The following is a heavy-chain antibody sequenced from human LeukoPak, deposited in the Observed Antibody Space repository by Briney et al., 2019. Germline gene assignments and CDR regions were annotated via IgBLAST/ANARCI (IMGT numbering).Heavy chain of an antibody. V-gene: IGHV4-34*01. J-gene: IGHJ3*02. CDR2: FDHSGST. CDR3: ARARLAFDAFDI. D-gene: IGHD6-19*01. CDR1: GGSFSGYF. Sequence: SETLSLTCAVYGGSFSGYFWSWIRQPPGKGLEWIGEFDHSGSTTYNPSLQSRVSISVDTPKNQFSLRLSSVTAADTAVYYCARARLAFDAFDIWGQGTTVTVSS.